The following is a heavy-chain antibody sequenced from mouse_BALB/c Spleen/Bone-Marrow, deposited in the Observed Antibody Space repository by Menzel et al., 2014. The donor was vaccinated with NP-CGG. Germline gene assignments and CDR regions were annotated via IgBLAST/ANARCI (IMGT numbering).Heavy chain of an antibody. D-gene: IGHD2-3*01. Sequence: VQGVESGAELARPGASVMMSCKASGYSFTSYTMHWLKQRPGQGLEWIAYIVPSSAYSNYNQKFKDKATLTADRSSSTAYMQLSSLTSEDSAVYYCAREGSYDGCSGHFDYRGPGTTLTVSS. CDR2: IVPSSAYS. J-gene: IGHJ2*01. CDR1: GYSFTSYT. V-gene: IGHV1-4*01. CDR3: AREGSYDGCSGHFDY.